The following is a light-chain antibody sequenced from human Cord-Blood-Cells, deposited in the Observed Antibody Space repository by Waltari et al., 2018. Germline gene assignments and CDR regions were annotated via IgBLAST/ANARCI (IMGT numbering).Light chain of an antibody. Sequence: QSALTQPASVSGSPGQPITISCTGTSRDVGSYNLVSWYQQHPGKAPNLMIYEGSKRPSGVSNRFSGSKSGNTASLTISGLQAEDEADYYCCSYAGSSTWVFGGGTKLTVL. J-gene: IGLJ3*02. CDR3: CSYAGSSTWV. CDR1: SRDVGSYNL. CDR2: EGS. V-gene: IGLV2-23*01.